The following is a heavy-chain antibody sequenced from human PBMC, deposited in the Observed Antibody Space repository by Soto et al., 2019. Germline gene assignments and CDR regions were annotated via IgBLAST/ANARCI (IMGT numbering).Heavy chain of an antibody. CDR2: IRTKPNSYAT. V-gene: IGHV3-73*01. CDR3: TRVEDFNPNYGLDV. J-gene: IGHJ6*02. D-gene: IGHD3-3*01. CDR1: GFNFSGSA. Sequence: EEQLVESGGGLVQPGGSLKLSCAASGFNFSGSAVQWVRQASGKGLEWVGRIRTKPNSYATAYAASVKGRFTISRDDSKNTAYLQMNSLKTEDTAVYFCTRVEDFNPNYGLDVWGQGTTVTVSS.